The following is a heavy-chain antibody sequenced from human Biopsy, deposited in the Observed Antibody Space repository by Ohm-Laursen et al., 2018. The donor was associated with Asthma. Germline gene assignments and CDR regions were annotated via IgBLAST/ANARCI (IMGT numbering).Heavy chain of an antibody. CDR2: INPSGGST. D-gene: IGHD3-10*01. CDR1: GYTFTSYY. Sequence: GASVKVSCKASGYTFTSYYMHWVRQAPGQGLEWMGIINPSGGSTSYAQKFQGRVTMTRDTSTSTVYMELSSLRSEDPAVYYCARVSITPGAFDIWGQGTMVTVSS. V-gene: IGHV1-46*01. J-gene: IGHJ3*02. CDR3: ARVSITPGAFDI.